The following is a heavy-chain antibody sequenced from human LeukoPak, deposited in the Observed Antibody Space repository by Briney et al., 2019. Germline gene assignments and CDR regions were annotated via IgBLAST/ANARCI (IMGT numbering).Heavy chain of an antibody. J-gene: IGHJ4*02. D-gene: IGHD3-22*01. CDR3: ASPLFYYDSSGPGY. V-gene: IGHV3-23*01. Sequence: GGSLRLSCAASGFTFSSYAMSWVRQAPGKGLEWVSAISGSGGSTYYADSVKGRFTISRDNAKNSLYLQMNSLRAEDTAVYYCASPLFYYDSSGPGYWGQGTLVTVSS. CDR1: GFTFSSYA. CDR2: ISGSGGST.